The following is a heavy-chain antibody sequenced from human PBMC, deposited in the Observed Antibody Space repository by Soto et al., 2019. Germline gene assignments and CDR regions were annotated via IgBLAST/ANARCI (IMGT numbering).Heavy chain of an antibody. Sequence: ASVKVSCKAAGYTFTSYGISWVRQAPGQGPEWMGWISGHNGNTNHPQSLQGRVTMTTDTSRNTAYMELRSLRSDDTAVYYCARHRFNYYDNTVYYYFDYWGQGTLVTVSS. CDR1: GYTFTSYG. V-gene: IGHV1-18*04. D-gene: IGHD3-22*01. CDR2: ISGHNGNT. CDR3: ARHRFNYYDNTVYYYFDY. J-gene: IGHJ4*02.